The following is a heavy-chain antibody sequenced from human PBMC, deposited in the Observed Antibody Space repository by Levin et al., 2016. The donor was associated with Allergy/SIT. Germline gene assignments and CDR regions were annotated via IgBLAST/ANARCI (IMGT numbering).Heavy chain of an antibody. D-gene: IGHD3-10*01. CDR1: GYTFTGYY. CDR3: ARATYYYGSGSPNLLG. CDR2: INPNSGGT. V-gene: IGHV1-2*02. Sequence: ASVKVSCKASGYTFTGYYMHWVRQAPGQGLEWMGWINPNSGGTNYAQKFQGRVTMTRDTSISTAYMELSRLRSDDTAVYYCARATYYYGSGSPNLLGWGQGTLVTVSS. J-gene: IGHJ4*02.